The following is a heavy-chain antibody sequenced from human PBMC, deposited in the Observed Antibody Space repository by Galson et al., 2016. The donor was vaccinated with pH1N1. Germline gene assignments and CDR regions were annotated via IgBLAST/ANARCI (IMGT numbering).Heavy chain of an antibody. CDR1: GFTFTDFW. CDR3: IREYWSLYH. J-gene: IGHJ5*02. Sequence: SLRLSCAASGFTFTDFWMTWVRQPPGRGLEWVANIKQDGSDQNYVDSVKGRFTTSRDNAKNSLYLQMDSLGAEDTAVYYCIREYWSLYHWGQGTLVTVST. CDR2: IKQDGSDQ. D-gene: IGHD2-8*02. V-gene: IGHV3-7*01.